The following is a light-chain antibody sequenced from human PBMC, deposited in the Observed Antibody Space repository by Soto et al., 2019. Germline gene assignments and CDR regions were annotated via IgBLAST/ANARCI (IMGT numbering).Light chain of an antibody. V-gene: IGKV1-39*01. CDR1: QSISSY. CDR3: QQSYSTPLT. J-gene: IGKJ4*01. CDR2: AAS. Sequence: DIQMTQSPSSLSASVGDRVTITCRASQSISSYLNWYQQKPGKAPTLLIYAASSLQSGVPSRFSGSGSGTDFTINISSLQPEDFATYYCQQSYSTPLTFGGGTKLEIK.